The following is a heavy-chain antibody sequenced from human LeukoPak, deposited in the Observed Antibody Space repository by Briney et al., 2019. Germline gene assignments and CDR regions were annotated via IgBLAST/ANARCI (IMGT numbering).Heavy chain of an antibody. CDR1: GDSVSSNSAA. CDR2: TYYRSKWYN. D-gene: IGHD2-15*01. CDR3: ARGSRISNYYYYMDV. V-gene: IGHV6-1*01. Sequence: SQTLSLTCAISGDSVSSNSAAWNWIRQSPSRGLEWLGRTYYRSKWYNDYAVSVKSRITINPDTSKNQFSLKLSSVTAADTAVYYCARGSRISNYYYYMDVWGKGTTVTISS. J-gene: IGHJ6*03.